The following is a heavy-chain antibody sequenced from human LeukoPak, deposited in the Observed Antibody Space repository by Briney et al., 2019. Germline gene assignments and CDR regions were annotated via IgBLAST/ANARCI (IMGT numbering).Heavy chain of an antibody. CDR2: IWYDGSNK. Sequence: GGSLRLSCAASGFTFSRYWMHWVRQAPGKGLEWVAVIWYDGSNKYYADSVKGRFTISRDNSKNTLYLQMNSLRAEDTAVYYCARDWGLIYYYGSGSYYNEHYFDYWGQGTLVTVSS. CDR3: ARDWGLIYYYGSGSYYNEHYFDY. CDR1: GFTFSRYW. J-gene: IGHJ4*02. V-gene: IGHV3-33*08. D-gene: IGHD3-10*01.